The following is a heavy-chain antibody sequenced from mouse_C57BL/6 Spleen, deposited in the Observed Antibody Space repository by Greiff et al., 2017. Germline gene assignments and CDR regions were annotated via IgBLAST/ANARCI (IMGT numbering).Heavy chain of an antibody. CDR1: GYTFTSYW. CDR3: AREGITTVVATDYFDY. J-gene: IGHJ2*01. CDR2: IDPSDSYT. D-gene: IGHD1-1*01. V-gene: IGHV1-69*01. Sequence: QQSCKASGYTFTSYWMHWVKQRPGQGLEWIGEIDPSDSYTNYNQKFKGKSTLTVDKSSSTAYMQLSSLTSEDSAVYYCAREGITTVVATDYFDYWGQGTTLTVSS.